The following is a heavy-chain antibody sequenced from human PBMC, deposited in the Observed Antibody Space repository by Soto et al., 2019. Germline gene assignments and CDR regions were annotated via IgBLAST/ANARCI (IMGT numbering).Heavy chain of an antibody. D-gene: IGHD3-3*01. CDR1: GFTFSGSA. J-gene: IGHJ4*02. CDR3: VVWSGYYTSYFDY. V-gene: IGHV3-73*01. Sequence: EVQLVESGGGLVQPGGSLKLSCAASGFTFSGSAMHWVRQASGKGLEWVGRIRSKANNYATEYAASVKGRFTISRDDSKNTAYLEMNSLKTEDTAVYYCVVWSGYYTSYFDYWGQGTLVTVSS. CDR2: IRSKANNYAT.